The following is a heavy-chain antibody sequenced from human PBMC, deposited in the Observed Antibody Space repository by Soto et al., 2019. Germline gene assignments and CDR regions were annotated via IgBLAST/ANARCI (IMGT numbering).Heavy chain of an antibody. V-gene: IGHV3-74*01. CDR3: ATEKELDAFDI. CDR1: GFTFSSYS. D-gene: IGHD1-7*01. CDR2: INSDGSST. Sequence: GGSLRLSCAASGFTFSSYSMNWVRQAPGKGLVWVSRINSDGSSTSYADSVKGRFTISRDNAKNTLYLQMNSLRAEDTAVYYCATEKELDAFDIWGQGTMVTVSS. J-gene: IGHJ3*02.